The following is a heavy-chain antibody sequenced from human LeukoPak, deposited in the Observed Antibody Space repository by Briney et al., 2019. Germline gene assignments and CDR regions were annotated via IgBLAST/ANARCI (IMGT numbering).Heavy chain of an antibody. CDR2: IKQDGSEK. V-gene: IGHV3-7*01. J-gene: IGHJ5*02. CDR1: GGSISSSSYY. D-gene: IGHD2-15*01. CDR3: ARGCSGGSCYESKFDP. Sequence: ETLSLTCTVSGGSISSSSYYWGWIRQPPGKGLEWVANIKQDGSEKYYVDSAKGRFTISRDNAKNSLYLQMNSLRAEDTAVYYCARGCSGGSCYESKFDPWGQGTLVTVSS.